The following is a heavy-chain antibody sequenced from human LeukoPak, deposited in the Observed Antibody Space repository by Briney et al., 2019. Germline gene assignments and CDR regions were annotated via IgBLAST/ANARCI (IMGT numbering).Heavy chain of an antibody. J-gene: IGHJ6*03. CDR2: ISSSSSSYI. D-gene: IGHD3-22*01. CDR1: GFTFSSYS. CDR3: AREGYDSSGYYYYYMDV. Sequence: GGSLRLSCAASGFTFSSYSMNWVRQAPGKGLEWVSSISSSSSSYIYYADSVKGRFTISRDNAKNSLYLQMNSLRAEDTAVYYCAREGYDSSGYYYYYMDVWGKGTTVTVSS. V-gene: IGHV3-21*01.